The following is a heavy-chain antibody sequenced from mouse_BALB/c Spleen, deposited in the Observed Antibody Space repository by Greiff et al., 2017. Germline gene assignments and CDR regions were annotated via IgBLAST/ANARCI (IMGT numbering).Heavy chain of an antibody. CDR1: GFTFSSYA. CDR3: ARDPGDPKAMDY. Sequence: EVQLVESGGGLVKPGGSLKLSCAASGFTFSSYAMSWVRQSPEKRLEWVAEISSGGSYTYYPDTVTGRFTISRDNAKNTLYLEMSSLRSEDTAMYYCARDPGDPKAMDYWGQGTSVTVSS. V-gene: IGHV5-9-4*01. J-gene: IGHJ4*01. CDR2: ISSGGSYT.